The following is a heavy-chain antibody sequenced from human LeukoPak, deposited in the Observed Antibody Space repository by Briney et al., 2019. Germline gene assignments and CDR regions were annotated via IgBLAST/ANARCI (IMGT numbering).Heavy chain of an antibody. CDR3: AREYSSGWYGGDGFDY. CDR2: IYTSGST. V-gene: IGHV4-4*07. J-gene: IGHJ4*02. D-gene: IGHD6-19*01. Sequence: SETLSLTCTVSGGSISSPYLTWIRQPAGKGLEWIGRIYTSGSTNYNPSLKSRVTMSVDTSKNQFSLKLSSVTAADTAVYYCAREYSSGWYGGDGFDYWGQGTLVTVSS. CDR1: GGSISSPY.